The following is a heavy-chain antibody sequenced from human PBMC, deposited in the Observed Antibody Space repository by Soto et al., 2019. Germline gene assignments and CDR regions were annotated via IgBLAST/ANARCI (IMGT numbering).Heavy chain of an antibody. CDR1: GFTFSSYV. Sequence: GGSLRLSCAASGFTFSSYVMHWVRQAPGKGLEWVAVTSNDGNNKYYADSVKGRFTISRDNSENTLYLQMNSLRGEDTAVYYCAKEVIPFYYYYGLDVWGQGTTVTVSS. V-gene: IGHV3-30*18. D-gene: IGHD3-16*02. CDR3: AKEVIPFYYYYGLDV. J-gene: IGHJ6*02. CDR2: TSNDGNNK.